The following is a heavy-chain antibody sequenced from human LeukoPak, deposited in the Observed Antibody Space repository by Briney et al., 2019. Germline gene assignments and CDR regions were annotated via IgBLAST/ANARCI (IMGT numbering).Heavy chain of an antibody. CDR2: IYSGGST. CDR1: GFTVSSNY. D-gene: IGHD6-19*01. Sequence: GGSLRLSCAASGFTVSSNYMSWVRQAPGKGLEWVSVIYSGGSTYYADSVKGRFTTSRDNSKNTLYLQMNSLRAEDTAVYYCARVSGWYSFAIDYWGQGTLVTVSS. V-gene: IGHV3-53*01. J-gene: IGHJ4*02. CDR3: ARVSGWYSFAIDY.